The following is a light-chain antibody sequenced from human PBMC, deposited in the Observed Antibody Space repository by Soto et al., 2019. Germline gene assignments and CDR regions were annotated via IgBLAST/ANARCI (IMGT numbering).Light chain of an antibody. Sequence: EIVLTQSPATLSVSPVERATLSCRASQSISSNLAWYQQKPGQAPRLLLYGASTRATGIPDRFSGSVSGTDFTLTISRLEPEDFAVYYCQQYGSSPPITVGQGTRLEIK. CDR3: QQYGSSPPIT. V-gene: IGKV3-20*01. CDR2: GAS. CDR1: QSISSN. J-gene: IGKJ5*01.